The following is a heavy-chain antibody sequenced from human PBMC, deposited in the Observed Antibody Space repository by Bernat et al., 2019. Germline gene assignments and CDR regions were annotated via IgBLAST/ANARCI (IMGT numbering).Heavy chain of an antibody. CDR2: IWYDGSNE. Sequence: QVHLVESGGGVVQPGRSLRLSCAASEFTFSSYVMHWVRQAPGKGLEWVAVIWYDGSNEYYAASVKGRFTSSRDNSENTLYLQVNSLGAEDTAVYYCAREVGMGRFDYWGQGTLVTVSS. CDR1: EFTFSSYV. J-gene: IGHJ4*02. V-gene: IGHV3-33*01. D-gene: IGHD1-26*01. CDR3: AREVGMGRFDY.